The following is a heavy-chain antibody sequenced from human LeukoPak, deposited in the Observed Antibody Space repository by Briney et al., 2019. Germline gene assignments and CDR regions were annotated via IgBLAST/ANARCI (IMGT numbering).Heavy chain of an antibody. Sequence: GGSLRLSCAASGFTFSSHAMSGVRQAPGRGLEGVSAISGSGGSTYYADSVKGRFTISRDNSKNTLYLQMNSLRAEDTAVYYCAKDKVSIVVVPAAIRSPIDYWGQGTLVTVSS. D-gene: IGHD2-2*01. CDR2: ISGSGGST. CDR1: GFTFSSHA. V-gene: IGHV3-23*01. J-gene: IGHJ4*02. CDR3: AKDKVSIVVVPAAIRSPIDY.